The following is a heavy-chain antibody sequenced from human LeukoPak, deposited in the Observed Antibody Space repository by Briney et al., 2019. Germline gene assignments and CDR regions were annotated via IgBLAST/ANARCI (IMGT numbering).Heavy chain of an antibody. Sequence: SETLSLTCTVSGGSISSYYWSWIRQPPGKGLEWIGYIYYSGSTNYNPSLKSRVTISVDTSKNQFSLKLSSVTAADTAVYYCAGAGKYSTIFGVVPKLGFQHWGQGTLVTVSS. V-gene: IGHV4-59*08. J-gene: IGHJ1*01. CDR2: IYYSGST. CDR3: AGAGKYSTIFGVVPKLGFQH. D-gene: IGHD3-3*01. CDR1: GGSISSYY.